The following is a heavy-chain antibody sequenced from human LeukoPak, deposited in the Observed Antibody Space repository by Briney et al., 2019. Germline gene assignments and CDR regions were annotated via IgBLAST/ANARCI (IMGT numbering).Heavy chain of an antibody. CDR3: ARDQDYYGSGSYFGY. Sequence: SETLSLTCAVYGGSFSGYYWSWIRQPPGKGLEWIGEINHSGSTNYNPSLKSRVTISVDTSKNQLSLKLSSVTAADTAVYYCARDQDYYGSGSYFGYWGQGTLVTVSS. V-gene: IGHV4-34*01. CDR2: INHSGST. D-gene: IGHD3-10*01. CDR1: GGSFSGYY. J-gene: IGHJ4*02.